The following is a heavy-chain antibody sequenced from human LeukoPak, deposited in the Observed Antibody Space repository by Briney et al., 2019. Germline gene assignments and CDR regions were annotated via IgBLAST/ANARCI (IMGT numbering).Heavy chain of an antibody. D-gene: IGHD3-10*01. CDR2: IYYSGST. J-gene: IGHJ4*02. V-gene: IGHV4-59*12. CDR3: ARDLAWFGETTKREY. CDR1: GGSISSYY. Sequence: SETLSLTCTASGGSISSYYWSWIRQPPGKGLEWIGYIYYSGSTNYNPSLKSRVTISVDTSKNQFSLKLSSVTAADTAVYYCARDLAWFGETTKREYWGQGTLVTVSS.